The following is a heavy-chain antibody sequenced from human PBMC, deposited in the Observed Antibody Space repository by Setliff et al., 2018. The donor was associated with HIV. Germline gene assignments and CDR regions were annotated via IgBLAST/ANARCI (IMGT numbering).Heavy chain of an antibody. D-gene: IGHD1-1*01. CDR3: ASARIPTGGTSTSLDY. Sequence: GGSLRLSCEASGFTFSDYGMHWVRQAPGKGLEWVTFIRNDASNTYYADSVKGRFTISRDSSKNTPYLQMDSLRTEDTAVYYCASARIPTGGTSTSLDYWGQGALVTVSS. CDR1: GFTFSDYG. V-gene: IGHV3-30*02. CDR2: IRNDASNT. J-gene: IGHJ4*02.